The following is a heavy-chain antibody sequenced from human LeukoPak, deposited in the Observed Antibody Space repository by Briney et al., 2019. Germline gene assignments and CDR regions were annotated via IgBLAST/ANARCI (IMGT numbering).Heavy chain of an antibody. J-gene: IGHJ4*02. CDR1: GYSIRSGSY. CDR2: MFHSGDT. V-gene: IGHV4-38-2*01. D-gene: IGHD4-17*01. Sequence: SETLSLTCDVSGYSIRSGSYWGGIRQPPGKGLEWIGCMFHSGDTYHNPSLKSRVTISADTSKNQFSLKLTSVTAADTAVYYCAKVGAYGDYARHDYWGQGTLVTVSS. CDR3: AKVGAYGDYARHDY.